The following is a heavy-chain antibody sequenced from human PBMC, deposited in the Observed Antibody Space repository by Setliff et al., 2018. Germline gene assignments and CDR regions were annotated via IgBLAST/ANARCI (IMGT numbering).Heavy chain of an antibody. V-gene: IGHV4-39*01. Sequence: SETLSLTCTVSGDSISSGYYYWAWIRQTPGKGLEWVGSLSFAGDAYYNPSLKSRVTLSVDTTKNQFSLKLTSMTAADTAVYFCARHLLVQGTYHFDYWGQGSPVTVSS. J-gene: IGHJ4*02. CDR2: LSFAGDA. CDR3: ARHLLVQGTYHFDY. D-gene: IGHD3-10*01. CDR1: GDSISSGYYY.